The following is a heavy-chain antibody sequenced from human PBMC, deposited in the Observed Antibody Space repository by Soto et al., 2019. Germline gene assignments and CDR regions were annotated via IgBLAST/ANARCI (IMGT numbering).Heavy chain of an antibody. J-gene: IGHJ2*01. V-gene: IGHV1-69*06. D-gene: IGHD3-16*01. CDR3: ARWGGMWAWYFDL. Sequence: SVKVSCKPSGGTFRSYAISWVRQAPGQGLEWMGGIIPIFGTANYAQKFQGRVTITADKSTSTAYMELSSLRSEDTAVYYCARWGGMWAWYFDLWGRGTLVTVSS. CDR2: IIPIFGTA. CDR1: GGTFRSYA.